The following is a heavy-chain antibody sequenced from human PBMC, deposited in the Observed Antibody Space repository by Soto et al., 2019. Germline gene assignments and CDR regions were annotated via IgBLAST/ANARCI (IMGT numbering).Heavy chain of an antibody. CDR2: IIPIFGTA. CDR3: AGNAGGAYYHFWSGYYNPLDY. CDR1: GGTFSSYA. D-gene: IGHD3-3*01. J-gene: IGHJ4*02. Sequence: QVQLVQSGAEVKKPGSSVKVSCKASGGTFSSYAISWVRQAPGQGLEWMGGIIPIFGTANYAQKFQGRVTITADESTSTAYMELSSLRSEDTAVYYCAGNAGGAYYHFWSGYYNPLDYWGQITLVTVSS. V-gene: IGHV1-69*01.